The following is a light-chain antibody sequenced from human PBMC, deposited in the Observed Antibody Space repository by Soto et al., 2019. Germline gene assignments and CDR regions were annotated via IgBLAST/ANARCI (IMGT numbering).Light chain of an antibody. J-gene: IGKJ5*01. Sequence: DIVMTQSPATLSVSPCETATLSSSASQNIDINLVWYQQKPGQAPRLLLFRASTRATGIPARFSGSGSGTEFTLTISSIQSEDVAVYYCQQHHNRPPITFGQGTRLEIK. CDR3: QQHHNRPPIT. CDR2: RAS. V-gene: IGKV3-15*01. CDR1: QNIDIN.